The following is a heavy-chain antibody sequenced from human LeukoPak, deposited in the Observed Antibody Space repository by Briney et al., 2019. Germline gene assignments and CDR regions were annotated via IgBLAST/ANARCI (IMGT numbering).Heavy chain of an antibody. D-gene: IGHD3-16*01. Sequence: SETLSLTCSVSGGSISSYYWSWIRQPAGKGLEWIGRIHTSGSTNYNPSLKSRVTISVDTSKNQFSLKLSSVTAADTAVYYCVRDRVLGAFDIWGQGTMVTVSS. CDR3: VRDRVLGAFDI. V-gene: IGHV4-4*07. CDR2: IHTSGST. CDR1: GGSISSYY. J-gene: IGHJ3*02.